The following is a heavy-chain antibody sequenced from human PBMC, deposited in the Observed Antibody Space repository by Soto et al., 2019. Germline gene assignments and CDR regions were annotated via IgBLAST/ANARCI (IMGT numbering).Heavy chain of an antibody. CDR3: ARSGGLDWDFDY. J-gene: IGHJ4*02. D-gene: IGHD3-9*01. CDR1: VYGITSDV. CDR2: INAVIGKT. Sequence: VKGACKAVVYGITSDVVGWGIKNTGQRLEWMGGINAVIGKTKYAQKYQDRVTITGDKSASTAYMQLSSLRSGDTAFYCSARSGGLDWDFDYCGQGSLVTGPS. V-gene: IGHV1-3*01.